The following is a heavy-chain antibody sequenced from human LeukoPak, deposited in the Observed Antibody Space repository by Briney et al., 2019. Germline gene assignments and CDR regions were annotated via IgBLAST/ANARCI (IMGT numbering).Heavy chain of an antibody. CDR3: AREAQDNSGWGL. D-gene: IGHD6-19*01. J-gene: IGHJ2*01. Sequence: SETLSLTCTVSGGSIRSYYWSWIRQPPGKGLEWIGYIYYSGSTNYNPSLKSRVTISVDTSKNQFSLNLSSVTAADTAVYYCAREAQDNSGWGLWGRGTLVTVSS. CDR1: GGSIRSYY. V-gene: IGHV4-59*12. CDR2: IYYSGST.